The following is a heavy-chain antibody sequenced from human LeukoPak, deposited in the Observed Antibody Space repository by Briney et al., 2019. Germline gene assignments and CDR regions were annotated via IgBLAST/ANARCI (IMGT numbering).Heavy chain of an antibody. V-gene: IGHV4-61*02. CDR3: ARGPYAYDSSGAFDI. CDR2: IYTSGST. D-gene: IGHD3-22*01. CDR1: GDSISSGDYY. J-gene: IGHJ3*02. Sequence: SETLSLTCTVSGDSISSGDYYWSWIRQPAGRGLEWIGRIYTSGSTNYNPSLKSRVTISVDTSKNQFSLKLSSVTAADTAVFYCARGPYAYDSSGAFDIWGQGTMVTVSS.